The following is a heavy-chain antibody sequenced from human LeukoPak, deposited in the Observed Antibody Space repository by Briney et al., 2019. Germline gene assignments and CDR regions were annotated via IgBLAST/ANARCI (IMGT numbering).Heavy chain of an antibody. CDR3: ARFKYDFWSGSRSYYFYGMDV. D-gene: IGHD3-3*01. Sequence: SETLSLTCTVSGGSISSYYWSWIRQPAGKGLEWIGRIYTSGSTNYNPSLRSRVTMSVDTSKNQFSLKLSSVTAADTAVYYCARFKYDFWSGSRSYYFYGMDVWGQGTTVTVSS. J-gene: IGHJ6*02. V-gene: IGHV4-4*07. CDR2: IYTSGST. CDR1: GGSISSYY.